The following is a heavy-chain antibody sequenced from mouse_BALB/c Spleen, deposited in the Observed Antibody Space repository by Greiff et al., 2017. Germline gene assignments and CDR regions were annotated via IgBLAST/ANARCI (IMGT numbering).Heavy chain of an antibody. CDR1: GFTFSSYG. V-gene: IGHV5-6-3*01. CDR3: ARDYDYGGASWFAY. D-gene: IGHD2-4*01. Sequence: EVKVVESGGGLVQPGGSLKLSCAASGFTFSSYGMSWVRQTPDKRLELVATINSNGGSTYYPDSVKGRFTISRDNAKNTLYLQMSSLKSEDTAMYYCARDYDYGGASWFAYWGQGTLVTVSA. J-gene: IGHJ3*01. CDR2: INSNGGST.